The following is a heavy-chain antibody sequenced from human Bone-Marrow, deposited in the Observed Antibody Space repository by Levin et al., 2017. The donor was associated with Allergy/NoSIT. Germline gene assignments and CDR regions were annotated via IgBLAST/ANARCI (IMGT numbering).Heavy chain of an antibody. D-gene: IGHD6-19*01. CDR3: TRDSLGGGAVADH. J-gene: IGHJ4*02. CDR2: VYYSGST. V-gene: IGHV4-59*01. Sequence: PSETLSLTCTVSGGSISGYHWSWIRQPPGKGLEWIGYVYYSGSTNYNPSLKSRVTISADTSMNQLSLKLSSVTAADTAVYYCTRDSLGGGAVADHWGQGTLVTVSS. CDR1: GGSISGYH.